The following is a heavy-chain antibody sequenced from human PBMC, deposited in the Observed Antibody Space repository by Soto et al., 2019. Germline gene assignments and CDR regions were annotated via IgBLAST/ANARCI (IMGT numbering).Heavy chain of an antibody. D-gene: IGHD4-17*01. Sequence: QVQLVQSGAEVKKPGSSVKVSCKASGDTFSSHAFGWVRQAPGQGLEWMGGIIPFFGAANYAQTFQGRAAITADESTTTVYMALSSLRSEDTAVYYCARGIEEMATTTAVWSFDLWGRGTLVTVSS. CDR2: IIPFFGAA. CDR3: ARGIEEMATTTAVWSFDL. J-gene: IGHJ2*01. CDR1: GDTFSSHA. V-gene: IGHV1-69*01.